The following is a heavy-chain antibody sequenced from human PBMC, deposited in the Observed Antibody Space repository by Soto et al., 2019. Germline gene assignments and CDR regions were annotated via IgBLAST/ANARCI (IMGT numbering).Heavy chain of an antibody. CDR1: GGSISSGGYY. V-gene: IGHV4-31*03. D-gene: IGHD2-21*01. J-gene: IGHJ4*02. Sequence: QVQLQESGPGLVKPSQTLSLTCTVSGGSISSGGYYWSWIRQHPGKGLEWIGYIYYSGSTYYNPSLKSRVTLSVDTSKNQFPLKLRSVTAADTAVYYCARSVFTATFPYLDYWGQGTLVTVSS. CDR3: ARSVFTATFPYLDY. CDR2: IYYSGST.